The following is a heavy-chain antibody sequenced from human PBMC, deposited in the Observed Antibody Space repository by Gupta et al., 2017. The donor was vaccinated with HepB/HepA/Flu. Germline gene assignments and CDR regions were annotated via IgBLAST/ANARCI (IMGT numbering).Heavy chain of an antibody. CDR3: VKDVGHGGALGGDLRYHNGMDV. CDR2: ISWNGDII. V-gene: IGHV3-9*01. D-gene: IGHD2-21*02. CDR1: GFTFENSA. J-gene: IGHJ6*02. Sequence: EVQLVESGGGLVQPGRSLRLSCTVSGFTFENSAMHWVRQAPGKGLEWVSGISWNGDIIKYADSVKGRFTSSRDNAKKSLYLQMNTLRIEDTAVYYCVKDVGHGGALGGDLRYHNGMDVWGQGTTVTVSS.